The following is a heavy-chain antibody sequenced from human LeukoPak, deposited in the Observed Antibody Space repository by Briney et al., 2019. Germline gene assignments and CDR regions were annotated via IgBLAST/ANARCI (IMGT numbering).Heavy chain of an antibody. Sequence: SETLSLTCTVSGGSISSSSYYWGWIRQPPGKGLEWIGSIYYSGSTYYNPSLKSRVTISVDASKNQFSLKLSSVTAADTAVYYCARDPITIFGVMDVWGKGTTVTVSS. CDR2: IYYSGST. V-gene: IGHV4-39*07. J-gene: IGHJ6*03. D-gene: IGHD3-3*01. CDR1: GGSISSSSYY. CDR3: ARDPITIFGVMDV.